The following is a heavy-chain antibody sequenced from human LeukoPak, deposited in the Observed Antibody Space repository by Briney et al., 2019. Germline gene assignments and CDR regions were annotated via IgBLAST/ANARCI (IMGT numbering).Heavy chain of an antibody. CDR3: ARAGIDSYGYVYYFDY. D-gene: IGHD5-18*01. CDR2: IYYSGST. J-gene: IGHJ4*02. V-gene: IGHV4-59*01. CDR1: GGSISSYY. Sequence: SETLSLTCTVSGGSISSYYWSWIRQLPGKGLEWIGYIYYSGSTNYNPSLKSRVTISVDTSKNQFSLKMSSVTAADTAVYYCARAGIDSYGYVYYFDYWGQGTLVTVSP.